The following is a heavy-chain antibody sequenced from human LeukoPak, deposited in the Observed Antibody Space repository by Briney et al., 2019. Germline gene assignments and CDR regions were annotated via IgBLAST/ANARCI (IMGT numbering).Heavy chain of an antibody. V-gene: IGHV1-69*05. CDR2: IIPIFGTA. CDR1: GGTFSSYA. J-gene: IGHJ4*02. Sequence: ASVKVSCKASGGTFSSYAISWVRQAPGQGLEWMGRIIPIFGTANYAQKFQGRVTITTDESTSTAYMELSSLRSEDTAVYYCARAGSCTGGSCSPPPFDYWGQGTLVTVSS. CDR3: ARAGSCTGGSCSPPPFDY. D-gene: IGHD2-15*01.